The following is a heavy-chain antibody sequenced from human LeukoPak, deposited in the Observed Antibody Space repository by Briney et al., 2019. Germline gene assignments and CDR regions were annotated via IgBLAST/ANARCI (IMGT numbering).Heavy chain of an antibody. CDR2: ISGSGGST. V-gene: IGHV3-23*01. J-gene: IGHJ4*02. D-gene: IGHD4-17*01. Sequence: GGSLRLSCAASGFTFSSYAMSWVRQAPGKGLEWVSAISGSGGSTYYADSVKGRFTISRDNSKNTLYLQMNSLRAEDTAVYYCAKVGPGWLVTTVTSYFDYWGQGTLVTVSS. CDR3: AKVGPGWLVTTVTSYFDY. CDR1: GFTFSSYA.